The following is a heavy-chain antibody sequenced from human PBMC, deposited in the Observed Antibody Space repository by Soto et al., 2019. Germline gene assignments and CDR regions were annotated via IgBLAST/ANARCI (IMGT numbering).Heavy chain of an antibody. D-gene: IGHD5-12*01. CDR1: GFTFSSYC. CDR3: ARDAIVAADYYGMDV. J-gene: IGHJ6*02. V-gene: IGHV3-33*08. Sequence: GGSLRLSCAASGFTFSSYCMHWVRQAPGKGLEWVAVIWYDGSNKYYADSVKGRFTISRDNSKNTLYLQMNSLRAEDTAVYYCARDAIVAADYYGMDVWGQGTTVTVSS. CDR2: IWYDGSNK.